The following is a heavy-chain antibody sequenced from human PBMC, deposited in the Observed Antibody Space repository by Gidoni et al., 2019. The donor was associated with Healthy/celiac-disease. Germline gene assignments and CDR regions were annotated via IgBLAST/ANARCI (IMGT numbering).Heavy chain of an antibody. V-gene: IGHV3-21*01. J-gene: IGHJ4*02. CDR1: GFPFSSYS. CDR3: ARGRGRGSADY. D-gene: IGHD3-16*01. CDR2: ISSSSSYI. Sequence: EVQLVESGGGLAKPGWSLRLSCAASGFPFSSYSMNWVRQAPGKGLEWVSSISSSSSYIYYEDSVKGRFTISRDNAKNSLYLQMNSLRAEDTAVYYCARGRGRGSADYWGQGTLVTVSS.